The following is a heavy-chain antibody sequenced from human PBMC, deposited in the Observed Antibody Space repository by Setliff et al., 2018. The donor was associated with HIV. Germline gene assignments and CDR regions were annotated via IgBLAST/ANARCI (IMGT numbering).Heavy chain of an antibody. D-gene: IGHD5-18*01. CDR2: IYTSGST. J-gene: IGHJ6*03. CDR1: GVSISSGSYY. V-gene: IGHV4-61*02. CDR3: ARAEDTAMDDYYYMDV. Sequence: SETLSLTCTVSGVSISSGSYYWSWIRQSAGKGLEWIGRIYTSGSTNDNPSLKSRITISVDTSNNQFSLRLSSVTAADTAVYYCARAEDTAMDDYYYMDVWGRGTTVTVSS.